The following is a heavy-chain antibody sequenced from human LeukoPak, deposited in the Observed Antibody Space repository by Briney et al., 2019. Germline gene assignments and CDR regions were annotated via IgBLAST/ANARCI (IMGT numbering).Heavy chain of an antibody. V-gene: IGHV3-21*01. CDR2: ISSSSSYI. J-gene: IGHJ3*02. CDR1: GFTFSSYS. CDR3: AIQQITATLGVALDI. Sequence: GGSLRLSCAASGFTFSSYSMNWVRQAPGKALEGVSYISSSSSYIHNADSVKGRFTISRDNADNSLYLQMNSLRAEDTAVYYCAIQQITATLGVALDIWGQGTMVTVSS. D-gene: IGHD1-20*01.